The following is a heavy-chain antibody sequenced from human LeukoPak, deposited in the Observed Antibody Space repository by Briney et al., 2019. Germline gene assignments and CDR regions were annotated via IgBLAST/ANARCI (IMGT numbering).Heavy chain of an antibody. CDR1: GFTVSSNY. D-gene: IGHD3-10*01. CDR3: ARAPYYYGPVDY. J-gene: IGHJ4*02. Sequence: GGSLRLSCAASGFTVSSNYMSWVRQAPGKGLEWVSVIYSGGSTYYADSVKGRFTISRDNSKNTPYLQMNSLRAEDTAVYYCARAPYYYGPVDYWGQGTLVTVSS. CDR2: IYSGGST. V-gene: IGHV3-53*01.